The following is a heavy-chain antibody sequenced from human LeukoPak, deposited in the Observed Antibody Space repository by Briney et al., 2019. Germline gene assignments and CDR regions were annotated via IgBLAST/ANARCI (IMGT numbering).Heavy chain of an antibody. CDR1: GFIFSNYA. V-gene: IGHV3-23*01. CDR3: AKGPRQVVTVARTVEN. CDR2: ISSRGDST. J-gene: IGHJ4*02. Sequence: HPGGSLRLSCAASGFIFSNYAMSWVRQVPGRGLEWISTISSRGDSTYDADSVKGRFTISRDNSKNSLYLQMNSVRAEDTAVYYCAKGPRQVVTVARTVENWGQGTLVTVSS. D-gene: IGHD6-19*01.